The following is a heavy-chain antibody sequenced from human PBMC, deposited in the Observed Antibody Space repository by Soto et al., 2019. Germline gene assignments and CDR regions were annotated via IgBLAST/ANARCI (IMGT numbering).Heavy chain of an antibody. Sequence: EVQLLESGGGLVQPGGSLRLSCAPSGFTFSNYAVTWVRQAPGKGREWVSTISGSGGSTYYADSVKGRFTISRDNSKNTLYLQMNSLRAEDTAVYYCAKDQGSSWYEIDYWGQGTLVTVSS. J-gene: IGHJ4*02. CDR3: AKDQGSSWYEIDY. D-gene: IGHD6-13*01. CDR1: GFTFSNYA. V-gene: IGHV3-23*01. CDR2: ISGSGGST.